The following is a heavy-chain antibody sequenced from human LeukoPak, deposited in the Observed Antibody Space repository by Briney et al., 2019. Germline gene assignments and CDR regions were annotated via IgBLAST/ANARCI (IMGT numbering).Heavy chain of an antibody. CDR1: GGTFSSYA. CDR2: IIPIFGTA. J-gene: IGHJ3*02. D-gene: IGHD6-13*01. CDR3: ARAYSSSWYLGNDAFDI. Sequence: SVKVSCXASGGTFSSYAISWVRQAPGQGLEWMGGIIPIFGTANYAQKFQGRVTITTDESTSTAYMELSSLRSEDTAVYYCARAYSSSWYLGNDAFDIWGQGTMVTVSS. V-gene: IGHV1-69*05.